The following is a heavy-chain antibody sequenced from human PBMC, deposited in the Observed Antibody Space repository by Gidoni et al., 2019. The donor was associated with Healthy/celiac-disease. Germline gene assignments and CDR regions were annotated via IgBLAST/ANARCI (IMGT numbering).Heavy chain of an antibody. J-gene: IGHJ6*02. CDR3: AREYYYDSSGYYYVKFYYYGMDV. Sequence: QVQLQQSGPGLAKPSQTLSLTCPISGDSVSTNSAAWNWHRQSPSRGLEWLGRTYYRSKWYNEYAVSVKSRITINPDTSKNQFSLQLNSVTPEDTAVYYCAREYYYDSSGYYYVKFYYYGMDVWGQGTTVTVSS. V-gene: IGHV6-1*01. CDR1: GDSVSTNSAA. CDR2: TYYRSKWYN. D-gene: IGHD3-22*01.